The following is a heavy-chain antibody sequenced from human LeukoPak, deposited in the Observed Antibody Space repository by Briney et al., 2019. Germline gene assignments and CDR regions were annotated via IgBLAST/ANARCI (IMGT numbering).Heavy chain of an antibody. D-gene: IGHD6-19*01. J-gene: IGHJ4*02. Sequence: SETLSLTCAVYGGSFSGYYWGWIRQPPGKGLEWIGEIYHSGTTNSNPSLKSRLIISIDKSKNQLSLKLNSVTAADTAVYYCARHIAIAGLRGFDSWGQGTLVTVSS. CDR3: ARHIAIAGLRGFDS. CDR2: IYHSGTT. V-gene: IGHV4-34*01. CDR1: GGSFSGYY.